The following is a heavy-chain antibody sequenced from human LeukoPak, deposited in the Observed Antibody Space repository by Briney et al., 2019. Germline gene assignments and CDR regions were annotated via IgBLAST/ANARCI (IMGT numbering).Heavy chain of an antibody. CDR1: GYPISSGYY. Sequence: SETLSLTCAVSGYPISSGYYWGWIRQPPGKGLEWIGHIYHSGTTYYNPSLKSRVTISVDTSKNQFSLRLNPVTAADTAVYYCARLRNNYNDNGDFPRYWGQGTLVTVSP. D-gene: IGHD4-17*01. V-gene: IGHV4-38-2*01. J-gene: IGHJ4*02. CDR3: ARLRNNYNDNGDFPRY. CDR2: IYHSGTT.